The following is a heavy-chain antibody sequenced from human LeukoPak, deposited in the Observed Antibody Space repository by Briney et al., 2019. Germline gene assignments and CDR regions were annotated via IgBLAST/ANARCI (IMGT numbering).Heavy chain of an antibody. J-gene: IGHJ3*02. CDR2: IYYSGST. Sequence: SETLSLTCTVSGGSISSSSYYWGWIRQPPGKGLEWIGSIYYSGSTYYNPSLKSRVTISVDTSKNQFSLKLSSVTAADTAVYYCASSSWYLPLHAFDIWGQGTIVTVSS. V-gene: IGHV4-39*07. CDR1: GGSISSSSYY. CDR3: ASSSWYLPLHAFDI. D-gene: IGHD6-13*01.